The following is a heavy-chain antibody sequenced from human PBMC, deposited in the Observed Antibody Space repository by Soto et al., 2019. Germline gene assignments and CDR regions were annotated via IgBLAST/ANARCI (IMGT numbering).Heavy chain of an antibody. CDR3: ARDYWDYYDSSGYPWAHLDY. Sequence: GASVKVGRTGSGYDFTTYGITGVRQAPGQGLEWMAWISAHNGNTDYAQKLQGRFTISRDNSKNTLYLQMNSLTADDTAVYYCARDYWDYYDSSGYPWAHLDYWGQGSLVTVSS. CDR1: GYDFTTYG. CDR2: ISAHNGNT. J-gene: IGHJ4*02. D-gene: IGHD3-22*01. V-gene: IGHV1-18*01.